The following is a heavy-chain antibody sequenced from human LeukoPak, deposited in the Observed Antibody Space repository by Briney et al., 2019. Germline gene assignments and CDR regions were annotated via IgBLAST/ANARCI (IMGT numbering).Heavy chain of an antibody. V-gene: IGHV4-59*01. D-gene: IGHD2-2*01. CDR1: GGSISSYY. Sequence: SETLSLTCTVSGGSISSYYWSWIRQLPGKGLEWIGYIYYSGSTNYNPSLKSRVTISVDTSKNQFSLKLSSVTAADTAVYYCARGWSQWYQLLSGWNWFDPWGQGTLVTVSS. CDR2: IYYSGST. CDR3: ARGWSQWYQLLSGWNWFDP. J-gene: IGHJ5*02.